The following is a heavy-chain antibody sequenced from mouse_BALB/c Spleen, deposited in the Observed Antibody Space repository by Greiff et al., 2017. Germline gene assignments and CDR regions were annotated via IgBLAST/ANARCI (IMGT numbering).Heavy chain of an antibody. Sequence: EVQLVESGPGLVKPSQSLSLTCSVTGYSITSGYYWNWIRQFPGNKLEWMGYISYDGSNNYNPSLKNRISITRDTSKNQFFLKLNSVTTEDTATYYCARAYYYGSPFDYWGQGTTLTVSS. CDR2: ISYDGSN. CDR1: GYSITSGYY. V-gene: IGHV3-6*02. CDR3: ARAYYYGSPFDY. D-gene: IGHD1-1*01. J-gene: IGHJ2*01.